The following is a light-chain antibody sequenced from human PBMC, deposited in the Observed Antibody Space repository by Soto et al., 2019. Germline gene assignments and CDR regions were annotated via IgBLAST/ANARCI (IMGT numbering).Light chain of an antibody. Sequence: QSALTQPASVSGSPGQSITISCTGTSRDVGAYDYVSWYLQYPDKAPQLLIYYVDHRPSGVSSRFSGSKSGNTASLTISGLQAEDEVDYYCCSYADGSIYFFGTGTKLTVL. CDR1: SRDVGAYDY. J-gene: IGLJ1*01. CDR3: CSYADGSIYF. V-gene: IGLV2-14*03. CDR2: YVD.